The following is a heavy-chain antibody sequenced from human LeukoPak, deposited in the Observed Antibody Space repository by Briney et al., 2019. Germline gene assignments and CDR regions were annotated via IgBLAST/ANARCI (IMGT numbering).Heavy chain of an antibody. D-gene: IGHD4-17*01. J-gene: IGHJ4*02. V-gene: IGHV3-7*02. CDR3: ARTPYGDY. CDR1: GFTFSNYW. CDR2: IKEDGSEK. Sequence: GGSLRLSCAASGFTFSNYWTTWVRQAPSKGLEWVAAIKEDGSEKYYVDSVKGRFTISRDNAKNSLYLQMSSLRAEDTAVYFCARTPYGDYWGQGTLVTVSS.